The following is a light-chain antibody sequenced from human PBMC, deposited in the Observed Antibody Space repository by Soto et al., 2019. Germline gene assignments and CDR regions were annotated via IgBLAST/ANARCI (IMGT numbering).Light chain of an antibody. CDR1: QSISTW. CDR2: AAF. V-gene: IGKV1-27*01. CDR3: QNYYSAPLT. J-gene: IGKJ4*01. Sequence: DIQMTQSPSSLSASVGDIFTITFRASQSISTWLAWYQQKPGKAPNLLIYAAFTLHSGVPSRFSGSGSGTDFTLTISSLQPEDVATYYCQNYYSAPLTFGGGTKVDIK.